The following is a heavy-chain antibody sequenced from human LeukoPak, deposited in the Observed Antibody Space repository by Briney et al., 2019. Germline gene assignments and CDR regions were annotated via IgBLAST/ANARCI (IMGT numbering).Heavy chain of an antibody. CDR1: GYTFINHY. J-gene: IGHJ4*02. V-gene: IGHV1-46*01. CDR3: ASEIAMTGYFDY. Sequence: ASVKVSCKASGYTFINHYLHWVRQAPGQGLEWMGVISPSGDGTTYAQKFQGRVTMTRDTSTNIVYMELSSLRSEDTAVYYCASEIAMTGYFDYWGQGTLVTVSS. D-gene: IGHD6-19*01. CDR2: ISPSGDGT.